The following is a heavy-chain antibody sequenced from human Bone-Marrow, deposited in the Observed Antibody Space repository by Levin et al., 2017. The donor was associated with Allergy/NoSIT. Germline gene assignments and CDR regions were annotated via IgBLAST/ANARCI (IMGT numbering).Heavy chain of an antibody. CDR1: GFTFDDYA. J-gene: IGHJ4*02. CDR3: AKDIGGEGWPSGGWYAFDY. D-gene: IGHD6-19*01. V-gene: IGHV3-9*01. Sequence: SLKISCAASGFTFDDYAMHWVRQAPGKGLEWVSGISWNSGSIGYADSVKGRFTISRDNAKNSLYLQMNSLRAEDTALYYCAKDIGGEGWPSGGWYAFDYWGQGTLVTVSS. CDR2: ISWNSGSI.